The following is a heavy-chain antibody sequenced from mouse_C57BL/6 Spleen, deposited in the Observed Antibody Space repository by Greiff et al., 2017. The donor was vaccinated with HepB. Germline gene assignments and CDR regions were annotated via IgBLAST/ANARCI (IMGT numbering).Heavy chain of an antibody. CDR3: ARTWGLRGGYAMDY. V-gene: IGHV1-82*01. Sequence: VQLQQSGPELVKPGASVKISCKASGYAFSSSWMNWVKQRPGKGLEWIGRIYPGDGDTNYNGKVNGKATLTADKSSSTAYMQLSSLTSEDSAVYVCARTWGLRGGYAMDYWGQGTSVTVSS. CDR2: IYPGDGDT. CDR1: GYAFSSSW. D-gene: IGHD2-4*01. J-gene: IGHJ4*01.